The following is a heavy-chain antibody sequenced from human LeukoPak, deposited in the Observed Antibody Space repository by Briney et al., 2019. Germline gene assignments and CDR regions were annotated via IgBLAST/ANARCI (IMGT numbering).Heavy chain of an antibody. D-gene: IGHD3-16*02. CDR3: ARGLIVIEYYYYGMDV. J-gene: IGHJ6*02. V-gene: IGHV4-34*01. Sequence: SETLSPTCAVYGGSFSGYYWSWIRQPPGKGLEWIGEINHSGSTNYNPSLKSRVTISVDTSKNQFSLKLSSVTAADTAVYYCARGLIVIEYYYYGMDVWGQGTTVTVSS. CDR2: INHSGST. CDR1: GGSFSGYY.